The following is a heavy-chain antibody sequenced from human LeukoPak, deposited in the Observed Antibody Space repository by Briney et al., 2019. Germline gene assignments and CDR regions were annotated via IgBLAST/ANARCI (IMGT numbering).Heavy chain of an antibody. J-gene: IGHJ6*03. CDR3: AREWYYGSGSWDYYMDV. V-gene: IGHV3-7*01. D-gene: IGHD3-10*01. CDR2: IKQDGSEK. CDR1: GFTFSSYW. Sequence: PGGSLRLSCAASGFTFSSYWMSWVRQAPGKGLEWVANIKQDGSEKYYVDSVKGRFTISRDNAKNSLYLQMNSLRAEDTAVYHCAREWYYGSGSWDYYMDVWGKGTTVTISS.